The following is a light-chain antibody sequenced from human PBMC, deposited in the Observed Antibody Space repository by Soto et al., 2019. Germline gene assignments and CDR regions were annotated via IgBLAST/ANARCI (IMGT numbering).Light chain of an antibody. V-gene: IGLV1-40*01. CDR3: QSYDSSLSGYV. CDR2: GNS. Sequence: QSVLTQPPSVSGAPGQRVTISCTGSSFNFGAGYDVHWYQQLPGTAPKLLIYGNSNRPSGVPDRFSGSKSGTSASLAITGLQAEDEADYYCQSYDSSLSGYVFGTGTKVT. J-gene: IGLJ1*01. CDR1: SFNFGAGYD.